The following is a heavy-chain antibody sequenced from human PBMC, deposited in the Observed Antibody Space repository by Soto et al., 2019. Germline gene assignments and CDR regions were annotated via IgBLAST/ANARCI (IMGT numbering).Heavy chain of an antibody. J-gene: IGHJ5*02. CDR3: ARRHWSGYYYWFDP. Sequence: QVQLVESGGGLVKPGGPLRHSCAAAGFTFSDYYMSWIRQAPGKGLEWVSYISSSGSTIYYADSVKGRFTISRDNAKNSLYLQMNSLRAEDTAVYYCARRHWSGYYYWFDPCGQGTLVTVSS. D-gene: IGHD3-3*01. CDR1: GFTFSDYY. V-gene: IGHV3-11*01. CDR2: ISSSGSTI.